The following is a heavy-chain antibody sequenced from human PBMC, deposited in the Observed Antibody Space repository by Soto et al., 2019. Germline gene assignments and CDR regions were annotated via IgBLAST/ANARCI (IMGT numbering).Heavy chain of an antibody. CDR3: ARALVVPAASYYYMDV. CDR2: IYYSGST. D-gene: IGHD2-2*01. V-gene: IGHV4-59*01. Sequence: SETLSLTCTVSGGSISSYYWSWIRQPPGKGLEWIGYIYYSGSTNYNPSLKSRVTISVDTSKNQFSLKLSSVTAADTAVYYCARALVVPAASYYYMDVWGKGTTVTVSS. CDR1: GGSISSYY. J-gene: IGHJ6*03.